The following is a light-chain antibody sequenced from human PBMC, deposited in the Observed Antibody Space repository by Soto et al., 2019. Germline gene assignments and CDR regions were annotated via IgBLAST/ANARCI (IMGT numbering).Light chain of an antibody. CDR2: AVS. Sequence: QSALTQPASVSGSPGQSITISCTGTSSDVGYYDYVSWYQQHPGKAPKLMIYAVSSRPSGVSNRFSGSKSGNTASLTISGLQAEDEADYYCSSYTSSSTLGVFGTGTKVTV. CDR3: SSYTSSSTLGV. V-gene: IGLV2-14*01. J-gene: IGLJ1*01. CDR1: SSDVGYYDY.